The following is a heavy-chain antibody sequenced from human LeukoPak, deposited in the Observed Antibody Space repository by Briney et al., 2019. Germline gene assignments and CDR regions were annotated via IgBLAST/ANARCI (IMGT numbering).Heavy chain of an antibody. D-gene: IGHD6-6*01. V-gene: IGHV1-46*01. Sequence: ASVKVSCKTSGYTFTSYYMFWVRQAPGHGLEWMGIINPSAGSTTYAQKFQGRVTMTRDTSTSTVYMEMSSLESDDTAVYYRARVVGAAPTRRIDHWGQGTLVTVSS. J-gene: IGHJ4*02. CDR1: GYTFTSYY. CDR3: ARVVGAAPTRRIDH. CDR2: INPSAGST.